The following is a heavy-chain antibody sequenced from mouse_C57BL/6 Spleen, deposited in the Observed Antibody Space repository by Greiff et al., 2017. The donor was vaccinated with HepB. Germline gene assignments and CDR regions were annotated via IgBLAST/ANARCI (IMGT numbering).Heavy chain of an antibody. V-gene: IGHV5-9*01. CDR1: GFTFSSYT. J-gene: IGHJ1*03. CDR2: ISGGGGNT. Sequence: DVKLVESGGGLVKPGGSLKLSCAASGFTFSSYTMSWVRQTPEKRLEWVATISGGGGNTYYPDSVKGRFTISRDNAKNTLYLQMSSLRSEDTALYYCARGDYYGSSWYFDVWGTGTTVTVSS. D-gene: IGHD1-1*01. CDR3: ARGDYYGSSWYFDV.